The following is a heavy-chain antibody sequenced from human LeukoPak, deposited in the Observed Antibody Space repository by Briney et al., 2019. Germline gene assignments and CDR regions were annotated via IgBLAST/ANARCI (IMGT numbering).Heavy chain of an antibody. CDR1: GFSVSSNY. CDR2: IYSGGSI. D-gene: IGHD2-15*01. J-gene: IGHJ4*02. Sequence: GGSLRLSCAASGFSVSSNYMSWVRQAPGKGLEWVSVIYSGGSIYYADSVKGRFTISRDNSKNTLYLQMSSLRAEDTAVYYCARESGYCSGGSCYSGYFDYWGQGTLVTVSS. V-gene: IGHV3-66*01. CDR3: ARESGYCSGGSCYSGYFDY.